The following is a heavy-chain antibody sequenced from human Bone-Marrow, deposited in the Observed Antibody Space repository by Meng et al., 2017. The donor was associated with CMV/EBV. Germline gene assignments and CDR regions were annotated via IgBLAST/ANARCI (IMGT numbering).Heavy chain of an antibody. V-gene: IGHV1-2*02. J-gene: IGHJ3*02. CDR3: ARPYCSSTSCPPEDDAFDI. CDR1: GYTFTGYY. CDR2: INPNSGGT. Sequence: ASVQVSCKASGYTFTGYYMHWVRQAPGQGLEWMGWINPNSGGTNYAQKFQGRVTMTRDTSIRTAYMELSRLRSDDTAVDYCARPYCSSTSCPPEDDAFDIWGQGTMVTVSS. D-gene: IGHD2-2*01.